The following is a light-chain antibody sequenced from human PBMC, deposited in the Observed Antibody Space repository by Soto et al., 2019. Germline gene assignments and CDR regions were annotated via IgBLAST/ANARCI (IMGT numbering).Light chain of an antibody. CDR2: WAS. Sequence: DIVMTQSPDSLAVSLGERATINCKSSQTVLYTSNYLAWYQQKPGQPPKLLIYWASTRESGVPDRFSGSGSGTDFTLTISSLQAEDVAVYYCQQYYTTPVTVGQGTKVEIK. CDR3: QQYYTTPVT. CDR1: QTVLYTSNY. V-gene: IGKV4-1*01. J-gene: IGKJ1*01.